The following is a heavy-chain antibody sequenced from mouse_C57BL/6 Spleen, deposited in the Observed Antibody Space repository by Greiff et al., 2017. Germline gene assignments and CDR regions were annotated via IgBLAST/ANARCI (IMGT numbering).Heavy chain of an antibody. Sequence: QVQLQQPGAELVKPGASVKLSCKASGYTFTSYWMHWVKQRPGQGLEWIGMIHPNSGSTNYNEKFKSKATLTVDNSSSTAYMQLSSLTSEDSAVYYCARDYYGSSPWFAYWGQGTLVTVSA. V-gene: IGHV1-64*01. D-gene: IGHD1-1*01. CDR2: IHPNSGST. CDR3: ARDYYGSSPWFAY. CDR1: GYTFTSYW. J-gene: IGHJ3*01.